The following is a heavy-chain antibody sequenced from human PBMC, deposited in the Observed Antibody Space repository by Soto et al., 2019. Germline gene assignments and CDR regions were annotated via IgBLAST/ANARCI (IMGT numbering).Heavy chain of an antibody. CDR1: GDSVSGNSAA. Sequence: PSQTLSLTCAISGDSVSGNSAAWNWIRLSPSRGLEWLARTYYRSRWYNDYAVSVRSRITVNADTSKNQFSLQLTSVTPEDTANYYCAGTTSHHWLYMDVWGRGTTVTVSS. V-gene: IGHV6-1*01. D-gene: IGHD1-1*01. CDR2: TYYRSRWYN. J-gene: IGHJ6*03. CDR3: AGTTSHHWLYMDV.